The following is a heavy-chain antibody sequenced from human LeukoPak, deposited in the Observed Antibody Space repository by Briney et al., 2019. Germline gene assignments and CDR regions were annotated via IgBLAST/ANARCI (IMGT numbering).Heavy chain of an antibody. V-gene: IGHV4-34*01. J-gene: IGHJ6*02. CDR3: ARVFRQWLGGSYYYGMDV. D-gene: IGHD6-19*01. Sequence: SETLSLTCAVYGGSFSGYYWSWIRQPPGKGLEWIGEINHSGSTNYNPSLKSRVTISVDTSKNQFSLKLSSVTAADTAVYYCARVFRQWLGGSYYYGMDVWGQGTTVTVSS. CDR2: INHSGST. CDR1: GGSFSGYY.